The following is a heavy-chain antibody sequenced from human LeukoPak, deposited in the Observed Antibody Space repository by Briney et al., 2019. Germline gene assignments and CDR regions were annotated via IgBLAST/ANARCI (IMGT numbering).Heavy chain of an antibody. CDR2: ISAYNGNT. Sequence: EASVKVSCKASGYTFTSYGISWVRQAPGQGLEWMGWISAYNGNTNYAQKLQGRVTMTTDTSTSTAYMELSSLRSEDTAVYYCARESVGDDYGGNSGWFDPWGQGTLVTVSS. V-gene: IGHV1-18*01. CDR1: GYTFTSYG. D-gene: IGHD4-23*01. J-gene: IGHJ5*02. CDR3: ARESVGDDYGGNSGWFDP.